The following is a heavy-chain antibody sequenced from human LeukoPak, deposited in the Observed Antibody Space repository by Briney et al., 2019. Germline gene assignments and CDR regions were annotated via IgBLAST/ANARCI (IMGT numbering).Heavy chain of an antibody. D-gene: IGHD4-23*01. CDR2: ISWNSGSI. CDR1: GFTFDDYA. CDR3: AKALDGGNPPPLDY. V-gene: IGHV3-9*01. J-gene: IGHJ4*02. Sequence: PGRSLRLSCAASGFTFDDYAMHWVRQAPGKGLEWVSGISWNSGSIGYADSVKGRFTISRDNSKNTLYLQMNSLRAEDTAVYYCAKALDGGNPPPLDYWGQGTLVTVSS.